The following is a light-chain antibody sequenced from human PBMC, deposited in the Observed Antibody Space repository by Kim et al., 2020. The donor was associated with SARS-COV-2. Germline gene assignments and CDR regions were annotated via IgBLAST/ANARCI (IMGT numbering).Light chain of an antibody. Sequence: FTCTWRSGSNVDIYRIYWYQQKQGSLPRYLLRYKADSDNQQRSGVPSRFSGSKDASTNAGLLFISVLQSEDDADYYCASWYSNTWVFGGGTQLTVL. J-gene: IGLJ3*02. CDR1: SGSNVDIYR. CDR2: YKADSDN. V-gene: IGLV5-39*01. CDR3: ASWYSNTWV.